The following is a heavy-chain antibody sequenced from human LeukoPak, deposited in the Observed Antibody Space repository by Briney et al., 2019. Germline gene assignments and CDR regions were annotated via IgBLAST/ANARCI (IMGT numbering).Heavy chain of an antibody. D-gene: IGHD3-22*01. J-gene: IGHJ4*02. CDR1: GYTFTGYY. V-gene: IGHV1-2*06. CDR2: INPNSGGT. Sequence: ASVKVSCKASGYTFTGYYMHRVRQAPGQGLEWMGRINPNSGGTNYAQKFQGRVTMTRDTSIGTAYMELSRLRSDDTAVYYCARSKSYYDSSGYDYWGQGTLVTVSS. CDR3: ARSKSYYDSSGYDY.